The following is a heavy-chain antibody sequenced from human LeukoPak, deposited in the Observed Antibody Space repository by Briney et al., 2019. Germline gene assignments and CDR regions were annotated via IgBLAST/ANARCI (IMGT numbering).Heavy chain of an antibody. V-gene: IGHV3-23*01. J-gene: IGHJ4*02. CDR2: VGTGGGT. Sequence: GGSLRLSCAASGFTFSGHVMSWVRQAPGKGLEWVSAVGTGGGTLYADSVKGRFTISRDNSKNTLYLQMDSLRAEDTALYYCAKCLRVAYASYYFDYWGQGTLVTVSS. CDR3: AKCLRVAYASYYFDY. D-gene: IGHD3-16*01. CDR1: GFTFSGHV.